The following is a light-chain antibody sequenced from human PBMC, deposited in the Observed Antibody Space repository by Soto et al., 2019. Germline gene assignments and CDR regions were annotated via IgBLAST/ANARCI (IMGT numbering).Light chain of an antibody. CDR3: SSYTPSSSYV. J-gene: IGLJ1*01. Sequence: QSVLTQPASVSGSPGQSITISCTGTSSDVGGFNYVSWYQQHPGKAPKLLIFDVYSRPSGISNRFSGSKSGNTASLTISGLQAEDEADYYCSSYTPSSSYVFGAGTKLTVL. V-gene: IGLV2-14*01. CDR2: DVY. CDR1: SSDVGGFNY.